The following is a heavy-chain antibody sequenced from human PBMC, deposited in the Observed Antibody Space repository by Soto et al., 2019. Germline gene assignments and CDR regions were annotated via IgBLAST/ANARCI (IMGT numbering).Heavy chain of an antibody. Sequence: ASVKVSCKASGYTFTSYAMHWVRQAPGQRLEWMGWINAGNGNTKYSQKFQGRVTITRDTSASTAYMELSSLRSEDTAVYYCAREPYCSSTSCYRWFDPWGQGTLVTVSS. CDR1: GYTFTSYA. J-gene: IGHJ5*02. D-gene: IGHD2-2*01. V-gene: IGHV1-3*01. CDR3: AREPYCSSTSCYRWFDP. CDR2: INAGNGNT.